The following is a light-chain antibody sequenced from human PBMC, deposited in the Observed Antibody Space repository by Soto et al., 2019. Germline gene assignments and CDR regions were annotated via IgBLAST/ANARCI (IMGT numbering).Light chain of an antibody. V-gene: IGKV3-15*01. CDR1: QSVNTN. CDR2: GAF. CDR3: QQHISWPLT. J-gene: IGKJ4*01. Sequence: ETVLTQSPATLSVSPGERVTLSGRASQSVNTNLAWYQQKPGQAPRLLIYGAFTRATDIPARFSGSGSGTDFTLTISNLEPEDFAVYYCQQHISWPLTFGGGTKVDIK.